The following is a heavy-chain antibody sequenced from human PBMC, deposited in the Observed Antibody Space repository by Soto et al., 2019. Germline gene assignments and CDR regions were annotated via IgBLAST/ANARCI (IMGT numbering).Heavy chain of an antibody. CDR2: ISGYNGRT. CDR1: GYTFTTHG. Sequence: QVNLVQSGAEVREPGASVKVSCKTSGYTFTTHGISWVRQAPGQGLEWMGWISGYNGRTRYAQKFQDRLIMTTDTSTSTAYMVLTRLRSGDTAIYFCARDVDVVVIPAANFESWGQGTQVTVSS. D-gene: IGHD2-2*03. CDR3: ARDVDVVVIPAANFES. V-gene: IGHV1-18*01. J-gene: IGHJ5*01.